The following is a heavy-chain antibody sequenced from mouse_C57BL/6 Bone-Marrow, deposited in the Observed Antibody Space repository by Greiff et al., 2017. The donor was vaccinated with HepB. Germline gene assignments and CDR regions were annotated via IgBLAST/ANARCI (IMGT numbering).Heavy chain of an antibody. CDR2: ISDGGSYT. V-gene: IGHV5-4*01. Sequence: DVQLVESGGGLVKPGGSLKLSCAASGFTFSSYAMSWVRQTPEKRLEWVATISDGGSYTYYPDNVKGRFTISRDNAKNNLYLQMSHLKSEDTAMYYCAREKIGYWGQGTSVTVSS. D-gene: IGHD2-14*01. CDR1: GFTFSSYA. J-gene: IGHJ4*01. CDR3: AREKIGY.